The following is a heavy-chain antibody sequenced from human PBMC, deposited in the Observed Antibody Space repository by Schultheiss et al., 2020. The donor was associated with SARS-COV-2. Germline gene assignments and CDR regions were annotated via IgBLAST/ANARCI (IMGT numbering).Heavy chain of an antibody. CDR2: IYYSGNT. Sequence: GSLRLSCTVSGGSISSYYWSWVRQPPGKGLEWIGYIYYSGNTNYNPSLKSRVTISVDTSKNQFSLNLRSVTAADTAVYYCARKNIADLPYYHYYMDVWGKGTTVTVSS. CDR1: GGSISSYY. CDR3: ARKNIADLPYYHYYMDV. V-gene: IGHV4-59*01. J-gene: IGHJ6*03. D-gene: IGHD6-13*01.